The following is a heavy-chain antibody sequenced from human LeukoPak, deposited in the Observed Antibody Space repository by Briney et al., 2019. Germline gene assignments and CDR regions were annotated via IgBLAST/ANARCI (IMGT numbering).Heavy chain of an antibody. V-gene: IGHV4-4*07. D-gene: IGHD3-3*01. CDR3: ARAPCLSPRRKDYDFCSKAFDI. CDR2: IYTSGST. J-gene: IGHJ3*02. CDR1: GGSISSYY. Sequence: SETLSLTCTVSGGSISSYYWSWIRQPAGKGLEWIGRIYTSGSTNYNPSLKSRVTMSVDTSKNQFSLKLSSVTAADTAVYYCARAPCLSPRRKDYDFCSKAFDIWGQGTMVTVSS.